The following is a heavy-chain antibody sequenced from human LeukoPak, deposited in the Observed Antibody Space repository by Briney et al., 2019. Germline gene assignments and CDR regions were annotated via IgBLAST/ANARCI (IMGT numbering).Heavy chain of an antibody. CDR1: GGSISSSSYY. Sequence: SETLSLTCTVSGGSISSSSYYWGWIRQPPGKGLEWIGSIYYSGSTYYNPSLKSRVTISVDTSKNQFPLKLSSVTAADTAVYYCARHTYSSGWYGDYWGQGALVTVSS. V-gene: IGHV4-39*01. J-gene: IGHJ4*02. D-gene: IGHD6-19*01. CDR3: ARHTYSSGWYGDY. CDR2: IYYSGST.